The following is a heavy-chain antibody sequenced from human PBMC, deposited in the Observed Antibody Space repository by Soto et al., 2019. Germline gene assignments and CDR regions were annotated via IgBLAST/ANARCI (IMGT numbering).Heavy chain of an antibody. CDR3: ARDPPTTVLIGGSD. D-gene: IGHD4-17*01. V-gene: IGHV1-69*08. J-gene: IGHJ4*02. CDR1: GGTFSSYT. Sequence: QVQLVQSGAEVKKPGSSVKVSCKASGGTFSSYTISWVRQAPGQGLEWMGRIIPILGIANYAQNFQGRVTITAEKSTSTPYMERSSLRSEDRAVYYCARDPPTTVLIGGSDWGQGTLVTVSS. CDR2: IIPILGIA.